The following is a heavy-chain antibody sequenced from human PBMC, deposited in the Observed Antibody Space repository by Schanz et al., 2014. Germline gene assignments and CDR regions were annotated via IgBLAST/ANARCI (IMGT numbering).Heavy chain of an antibody. J-gene: IGHJ4*02. V-gene: IGHV4-34*01. CDR3: ARTFRCGGGECSAWAD. D-gene: IGHD2-21*01. Sequence: QVQLQQWGAGLLKPSETLSLTCAVSGGPFSGYWGWIRQPPGKGLEWIGEINHSGSTNYNPTLKGRLTISVDTSRTHFSLKLSSVPAADTAVYYCARTFRCGGGECSAWADWGQGTLVTVSS. CDR1: GGPFSGY. CDR2: INHSGST.